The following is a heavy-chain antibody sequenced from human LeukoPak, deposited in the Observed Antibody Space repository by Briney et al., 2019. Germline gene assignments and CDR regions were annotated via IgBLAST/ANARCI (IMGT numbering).Heavy chain of an antibody. CDR3: ARDVATISNWFDP. V-gene: IGHV3-48*01. CDR1: GFTFSSYS. Sequence: GGSLRLSCAASGFTFSSYSMNWVRQAPGKGLEWVSYISSSSSTIYYADSVKGRFTISRDNAKNSLYLQMSSLRAEDTSVYYCARDVATISNWFDPWGQGTLVTVSS. J-gene: IGHJ5*02. D-gene: IGHD5-24*01. CDR2: ISSSSSTI.